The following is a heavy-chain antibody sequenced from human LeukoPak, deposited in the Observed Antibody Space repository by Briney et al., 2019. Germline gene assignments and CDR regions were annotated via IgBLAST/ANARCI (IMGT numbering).Heavy chain of an antibody. D-gene: IGHD3-22*01. CDR3: AKTNGYYSD. V-gene: IGHV3-23*01. CDR1: GFTFSSYG. Sequence: GGSLRLSCAASGFTFSSYGMNWVRQAPGKGLEWVSGISGIGGTTYYADSVKGRFTISREKSKNSRSLQVSSLSAEDTAVYYCAKTNGYYSDWGQGTLVTVSS. J-gene: IGHJ4*02. CDR2: ISGIGGTT.